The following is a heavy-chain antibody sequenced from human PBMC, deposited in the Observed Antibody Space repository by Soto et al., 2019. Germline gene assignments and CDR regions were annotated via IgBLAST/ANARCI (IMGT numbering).Heavy chain of an antibody. CDR2: IYYSGST. Sequence: QLQLQESGPGLVKPSETLSLTCTVSGGSISSSSYYWGWIRQPPGMGLEWIGSIYYSGSTYYNPSLKSRVTISVDTSKNQFSLKLSSVTAADTAVYYCARQGPLTTVTTDWFDPWGQGTLVTVSS. D-gene: IGHD4-17*01. CDR1: GGSISSSSYY. V-gene: IGHV4-39*01. CDR3: ARQGPLTTVTTDWFDP. J-gene: IGHJ5*02.